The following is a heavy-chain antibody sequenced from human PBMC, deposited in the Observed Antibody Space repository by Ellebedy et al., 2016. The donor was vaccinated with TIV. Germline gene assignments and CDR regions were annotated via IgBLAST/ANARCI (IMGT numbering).Heavy chain of an antibody. CDR2: ISSSSSYI. V-gene: IGHV3-21*01. J-gene: IGHJ4*02. D-gene: IGHD2-2*01. CDR3: ARDSVPAAPLDY. Sequence: GGSLRLXXAASGFTFSSYSMNWVRQAPGKGLEWVSSISSSSSYIYYADSVKGRFTISRDNAKNSLYLQMNSLRDEDTAVYYCARDSVPAAPLDYWGQGTLVTVSS. CDR1: GFTFSSYS.